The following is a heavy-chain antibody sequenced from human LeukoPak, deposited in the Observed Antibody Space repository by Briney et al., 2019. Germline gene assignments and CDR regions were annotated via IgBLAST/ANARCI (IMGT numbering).Heavy chain of an antibody. J-gene: IGHJ4*02. D-gene: IGHD3-22*01. CDR3: AKDVRYYDSSGYYFDY. CDR2: ISGTGGST. CDR1: GCTFSSYA. V-gene: IGHV3-23*01. Sequence: PGGSLTLSCAASGCTFSSYAMSWLRQAPGAGLEWVSAISGTGGSTYYADSVKGRLTISRDNSKNKLYLQMNSLRAEDTAVYYCAKDVRYYDSSGYYFDYWGQGTLVTVSS.